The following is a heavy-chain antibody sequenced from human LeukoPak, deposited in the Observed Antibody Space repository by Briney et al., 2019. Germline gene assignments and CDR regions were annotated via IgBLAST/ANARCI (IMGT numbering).Heavy chain of an antibody. CDR2: IYYSGST. CDR3: ARVPTTVTNYFDY. J-gene: IGHJ4*02. CDR1: AYSISSGYY. D-gene: IGHD4-17*01. Sequence: SETLSLTCTVSAYSISSGYYWGWIRQPPGKGLEWIGSIYYSGSTYYNPSLKSRVTISVDTSKNQFSLKLSSVTAADTAVYYCARVPTTVTNYFDYWGQGTLVTVSS. V-gene: IGHV4-38-2*02.